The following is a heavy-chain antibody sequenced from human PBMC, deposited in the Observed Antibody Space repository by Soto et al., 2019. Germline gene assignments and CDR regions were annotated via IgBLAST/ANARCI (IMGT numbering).Heavy chain of an antibody. CDR1: GFIFSNYA. CDR3: AKDLIRGDGYVDFDY. CDR2: IYAGGTTT. Sequence: EVELLESGGGLVQPGGSLRLSCAASGFIFSNYAMFWVRQAPGKGLDWVSTIYAGGTTTHYAESVKGRFTMSRDHSNNRLYLQLNNLRAEDTAVYFCAKDLIRGDGYVDFDYWGQGTLVTVSS. D-gene: IGHD3-10*01. J-gene: IGHJ4*02. V-gene: IGHV3-23*03.